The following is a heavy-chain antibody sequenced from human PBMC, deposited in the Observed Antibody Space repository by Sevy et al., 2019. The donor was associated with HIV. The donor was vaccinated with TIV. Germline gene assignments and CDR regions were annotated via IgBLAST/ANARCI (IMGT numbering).Heavy chain of an antibody. J-gene: IGHJ4*02. D-gene: IGHD2-15*01. CDR3: ARDDIVARDYFDF. Sequence: GGSLRLSCTASGFTFSSYSMNWVRQAPGKGLEWVSSISFSSNYIYYADSVRGRFTISRDNAKNSLYLHMDSLRDEDTAVYYCARDDIVARDYFDFWGQGTLVTVSS. CDR2: ISFSSNYI. V-gene: IGHV3-21*01. CDR1: GFTFSSYS.